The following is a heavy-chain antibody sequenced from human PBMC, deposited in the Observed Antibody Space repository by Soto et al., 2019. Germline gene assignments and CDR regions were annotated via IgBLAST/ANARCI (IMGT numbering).Heavy chain of an antibody. CDR3: AREGGAYYYNSSGYYGLWYYGMDV. J-gene: IGHJ6*02. CDR2: INAGNGNT. CDR1: GYAFTWFN. Sequence: ASVKVSCKASGYAFTWFNIHWVRQAPGQRLEWMGWINAGNGNTKYSQKFQGRVTFTRDTSANTAYMELSSLRSEDTAVYYCAREGGAYYYNSSGYYGLWYYGMDVWGQGTTVTVSS. V-gene: IGHV1-3*01. D-gene: IGHD3-22*01.